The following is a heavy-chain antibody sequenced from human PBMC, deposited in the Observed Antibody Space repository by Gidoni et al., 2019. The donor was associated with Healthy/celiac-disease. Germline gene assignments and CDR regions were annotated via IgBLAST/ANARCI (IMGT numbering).Heavy chain of an antibody. CDR1: GFTFSSYG. D-gene: IGHD4-17*01. Sequence: QVQLVESGGGVVQPGRSLRLSCAASGFTFSSYGMHWVRQAPGKGLEWVAVIWYDGSNKYYADSVKGRFTISRDNSKNTLYLQMNSLRAEDTAVYYCARDYDYGDFGGIFDYWGQGTLVTVSS. V-gene: IGHV3-33*01. J-gene: IGHJ4*02. CDR2: IWYDGSNK. CDR3: ARDYDYGDFGGIFDY.